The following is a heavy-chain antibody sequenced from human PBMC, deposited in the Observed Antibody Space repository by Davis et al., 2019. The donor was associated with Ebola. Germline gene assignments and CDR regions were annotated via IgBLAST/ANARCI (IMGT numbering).Heavy chain of an antibody. D-gene: IGHD2-2*01. CDR3: TTDAAILSYYGMDV. CDR1: GFTFSSYG. Sequence: PGGSLRLSCAASGFTFSSYGMHWVRQAPGKGLEWVAVIWYDGSNKYYADSVKGRFTISRDNSKNTLYLQMNSLKTEDTAVYYCTTDAAILSYYGMDVWGQGTTVTVSS. CDR2: IWYDGSNK. J-gene: IGHJ6*02. V-gene: IGHV3-33*01.